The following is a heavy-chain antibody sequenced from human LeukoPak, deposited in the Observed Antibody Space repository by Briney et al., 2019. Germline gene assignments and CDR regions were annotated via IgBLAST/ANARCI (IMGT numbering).Heavy chain of an antibody. D-gene: IGHD6-13*01. CDR2: INPNSGGT. CDR3: ARVDQQKYYFDY. V-gene: IGHV1-2*02. CDR1: GYTFTSYD. J-gene: IGHJ4*02. Sequence: ASVKVSCKASGYTFTSYDINWVRQATGQGLEWMGWINPNSGGTNYAQKFQGRVTMTRDTSISTAYMELSRLRSDDTAVYYCARVDQQKYYFDYWGQGTLVTVSS.